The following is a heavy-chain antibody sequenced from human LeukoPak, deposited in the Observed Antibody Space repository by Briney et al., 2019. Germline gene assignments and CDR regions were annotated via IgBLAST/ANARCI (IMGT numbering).Heavy chain of an antibody. CDR2: ISSSGSTI. V-gene: IGHV3-11*01. Sequence: GGSLRLSCAASGFTFSDYYMSWIRQAPGKGLEWVSYISSSGSTIYYADSVKGRFTISRDNSKNTLYLQMNSLRAEDTAVYYCAKDRHYYDSSGYYSWGQGTLVTVSS. D-gene: IGHD3-22*01. J-gene: IGHJ4*02. CDR3: AKDRHYYDSSGYYS. CDR1: GFTFSDYY.